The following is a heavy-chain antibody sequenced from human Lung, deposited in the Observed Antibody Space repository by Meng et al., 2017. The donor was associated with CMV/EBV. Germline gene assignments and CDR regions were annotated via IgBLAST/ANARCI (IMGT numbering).Heavy chain of an antibody. J-gene: IGHJ3*02. CDR3: ARPMIRGPYDGFDI. V-gene: IGHV4-59*01. CDR1: GGSFSTYY. Sequence: SESLSPXCPVSGGSFSTYYWSWIRQRPGKGLEWIGYIYCSGSTTYNPTLKSRVTISVDTTKDQFSLKLTSVTAADTAVYYCARPMIRGPYDGFDIWGQGTMVTVSS. D-gene: IGHD3-10*01. CDR2: IYCSGST.